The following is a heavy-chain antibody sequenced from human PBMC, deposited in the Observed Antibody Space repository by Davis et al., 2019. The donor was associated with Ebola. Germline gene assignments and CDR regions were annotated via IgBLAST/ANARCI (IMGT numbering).Heavy chain of an antibody. CDR2: ISYDGISE. CDR1: GFNFNSYG. J-gene: IGHJ4*02. CDR3: AKGRTEIPFEY. Sequence: GESLKISCAASGFNFNSYGMQWVRQAPGKGLEWVAAISYDGISEYYADSVKGRLTISRDNSKNTLYLEIHSLRGDDTAVYYCAKGRTEIPFEYWGQGTLVTVSS. V-gene: IGHV3-30*18. D-gene: IGHD5-24*01.